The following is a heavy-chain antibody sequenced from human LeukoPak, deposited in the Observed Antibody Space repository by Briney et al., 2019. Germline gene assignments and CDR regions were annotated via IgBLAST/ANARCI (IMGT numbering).Heavy chain of an antibody. Sequence: GASVKVSCKASGGTFSSYAISWVRQAPGQGLEWMGGIIPIFGTANYAQKFEGRVTVTTDESTSTAYMELSSLRSEDTAVYYCARGDQVPRNYYYFYMDVWGKGTTVTVSS. CDR3: ARGDQVPRNYYYFYMDV. V-gene: IGHV1-69*05. D-gene: IGHD2-2*01. J-gene: IGHJ6*03. CDR1: GGTFSSYA. CDR2: IIPIFGTA.